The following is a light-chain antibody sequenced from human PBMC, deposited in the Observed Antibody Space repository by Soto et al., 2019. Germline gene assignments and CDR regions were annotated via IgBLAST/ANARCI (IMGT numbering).Light chain of an antibody. CDR2: DAS. CDR3: QQRGSWPQLT. CDR1: QSVDSS. J-gene: IGKJ4*01. Sequence: EIVMTQSPATLSVSPGERATLSCRASQSVDSSLAWFQQKPGQAPRLLIYDASNRATGIPARFSGSGSGTDFTLTISSLEPEDFAVYYCQQRGSWPQLTFGGGTKVDIK. V-gene: IGKV3-11*01.